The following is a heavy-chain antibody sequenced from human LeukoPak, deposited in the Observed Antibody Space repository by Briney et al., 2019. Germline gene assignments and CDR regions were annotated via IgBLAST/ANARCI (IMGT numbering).Heavy chain of an antibody. Sequence: SETLSLTCAVYGGSFSVYYWSWIRQPPGKGLEWIGEINHSGSTNYNPSLKSRVTISVDTSKNQFSLKLSSVTAADTAVYYCARGHSSSWYYFDYWGQGTLVTVSS. CDR2: INHSGST. V-gene: IGHV4-34*01. CDR3: ARGHSSSWYYFDY. J-gene: IGHJ4*02. D-gene: IGHD6-13*01. CDR1: GGSFSVYY.